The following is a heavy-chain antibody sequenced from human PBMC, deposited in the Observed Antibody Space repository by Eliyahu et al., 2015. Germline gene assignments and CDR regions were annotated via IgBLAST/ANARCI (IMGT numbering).Heavy chain of an antibody. Sequence: QITLKESGPTLVKPTQTLTLTCTFSGFSLSTXXVGVGWIRQPPGXXLEWLALIYWXDDKRYSPSLKSRLTITKDTSKNQVVLTMTNMDPVDTATYYCAHRQVAAAGTPQFDYYYGMDVWGKGTTVTVSS. CDR3: AHRQVAAAGTPQFDYYYGMDV. CDR2: IYWXDDK. D-gene: IGHD6-13*01. CDR1: GFSLSTXXVG. V-gene: IGHV2-5*01. J-gene: IGHJ6*04.